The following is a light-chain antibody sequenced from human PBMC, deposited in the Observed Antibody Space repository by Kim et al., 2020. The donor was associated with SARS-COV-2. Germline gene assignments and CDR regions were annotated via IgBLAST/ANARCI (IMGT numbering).Light chain of an antibody. J-gene: IGKJ2*01. Sequence: SAYVGDTVTITCRASQGISRSLAWYQQKPGKAPKSLIYDASNLHRGVPSRFSGSGSGTDFTLTISSLQPEDFATYYCQKYNTYPHTFGQGTKLEIK. V-gene: IGKV1-16*01. CDR1: QGISRS. CDR2: DAS. CDR3: QKYNTYPHT.